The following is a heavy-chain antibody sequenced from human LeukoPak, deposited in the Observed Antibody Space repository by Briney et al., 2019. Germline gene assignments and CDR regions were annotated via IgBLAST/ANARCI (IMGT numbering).Heavy chain of an antibody. CDR1: GFTFSSYA. Sequence: GGSLRLSCAASGFTFSSYAMSWVRQAPGKGLEVVLAISGSGGSTYYADSVKGRFTISRDNSKNTLYLQMNSLRAADTAVYYCPKGYSGYDFSFDYWGQGTLVTVSS. CDR3: PKGYSGYDFSFDY. CDR2: ISGSGGST. J-gene: IGHJ4*02. V-gene: IGHV3-23*01. D-gene: IGHD5-12*01.